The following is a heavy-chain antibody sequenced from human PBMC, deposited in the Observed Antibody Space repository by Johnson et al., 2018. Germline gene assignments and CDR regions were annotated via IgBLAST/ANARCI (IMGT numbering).Heavy chain of an antibody. V-gene: IGHV3-49*05. CDR1: GFTFSDYY. CDR2: IRSKGFGATT. J-gene: IGHJ6*03. CDR3: TVVDHNNRNDLYYTYYMDV. D-gene: IGHD1-1*01. Sequence: VQLVESGGGLVKPGGSLRLSCAASGFTFSDYYMSWIRQAPGKGLEWVGFIRSKGFGATTEYAASVKGSFTITRDDFKSVAYLPMNSLKTEDTAVYYCTVVDHNNRNDLYYTYYMDVWGKGTTVTVSS.